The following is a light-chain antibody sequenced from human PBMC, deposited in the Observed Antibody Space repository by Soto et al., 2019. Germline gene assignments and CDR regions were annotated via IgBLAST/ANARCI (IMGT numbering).Light chain of an antibody. CDR1: QHVDTY. CDR3: QQYNNWPIT. V-gene: IGKV3-15*01. CDR2: HAS. Sequence: EVVMTQSPATLSVSPGERATLSCRASQHVDTYLAWYQQKPGQAPSLLIYHASTRAPGVPARFSGSGSGTEFPLTISGLKSEDFAVYYCQQYNNWPITFGGGTKVEIK. J-gene: IGKJ4*01.